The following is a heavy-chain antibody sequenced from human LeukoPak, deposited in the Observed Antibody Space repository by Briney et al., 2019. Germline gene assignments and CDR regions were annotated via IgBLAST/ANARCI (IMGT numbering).Heavy chain of an antibody. D-gene: IGHD3-3*01. CDR2: IYYSGTT. CDR3: ARLSVWSGYYLD. J-gene: IGHJ4*02. V-gene: IGHV4-39*01. CDR1: GGSISSSTYY. Sequence: PSETLSLTCTVSGGSISSSTYYWGWIRQSPGKGLEWIGSIYYSGTTYYNPSVKSRVTISVDTSKNQSSLKLSSVTAADTAVYYCARLSVWSGYYLDWGQGTLVTVSS.